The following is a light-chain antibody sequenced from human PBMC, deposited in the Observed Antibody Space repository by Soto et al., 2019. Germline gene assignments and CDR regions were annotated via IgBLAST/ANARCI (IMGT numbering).Light chain of an antibody. Sequence: DIQMTQSPSTLSGSVGDRVTITCRASQTISSWLAWYQQKPGKAPKLLIYKASTLKSGVPSRFSGSGSGTGFTLTISSLQPDDFATYYCQQFNTSPWTFGQGTKVDIK. CDR2: KAS. CDR3: QQFNTSPWT. CDR1: QTISSW. V-gene: IGKV1-5*03. J-gene: IGKJ1*01.